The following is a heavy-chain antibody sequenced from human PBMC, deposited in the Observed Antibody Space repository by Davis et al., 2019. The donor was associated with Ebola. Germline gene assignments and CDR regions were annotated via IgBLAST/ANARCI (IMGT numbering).Heavy chain of an antibody. CDR1: GGTFSSYA. CDR2: IIPIFGTA. D-gene: IGHD3-3*01. J-gene: IGHJ6*02. V-gene: IGHV1-69*06. CDR3: ARDRYYDFWDYYYGMDV. Sequence: SVKVSCKASGGTFSSYAISWVRQAPGQGLEWMGGIIPIFGTANYAQKFQGRVTINADKSTSTAYMELSSLRSEDTAVYYCARDRYYDFWDYYYGMDVWGQGTTVTVSS.